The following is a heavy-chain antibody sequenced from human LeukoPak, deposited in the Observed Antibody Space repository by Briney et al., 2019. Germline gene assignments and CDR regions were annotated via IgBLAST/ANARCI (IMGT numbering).Heavy chain of an antibody. CDR2: INHSGST. Sequence: SETLSLTCAVYGGSFSGYYWSWTRQPPGKGLEWIGEINHSGSTNYNPSLKSRVTISVDTSKNQFSLKLSPVTAADTAVYYCARKTTVTPRYYYYYYMDVWGKGTTVTVSS. CDR1: GGSFSGYY. D-gene: IGHD4-11*01. CDR3: ARKTTVTPRYYYYYYMDV. J-gene: IGHJ6*03. V-gene: IGHV4-34*01.